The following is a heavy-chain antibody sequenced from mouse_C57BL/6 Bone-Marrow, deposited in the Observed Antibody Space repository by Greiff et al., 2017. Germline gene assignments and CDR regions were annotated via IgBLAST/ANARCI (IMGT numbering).Heavy chain of an antibody. V-gene: IGHV1-55*01. J-gene: IGHJ3*01. CDR2: IYPGSGST. CDR3: ARGGIYYYGPEAY. Sequence: VQLQQPGAELVKPGASVKMSCKASGYTFTSYWITWVKQRPGQGLEWIGDIYPGSGSTNYNEKFTSKATLTVATSSSTAYMQLNRLTSEDAAVDYCARGGIYYYGPEAYWGQGTLVTVAA. CDR1: GYTFTSYW. D-gene: IGHD1-1*01.